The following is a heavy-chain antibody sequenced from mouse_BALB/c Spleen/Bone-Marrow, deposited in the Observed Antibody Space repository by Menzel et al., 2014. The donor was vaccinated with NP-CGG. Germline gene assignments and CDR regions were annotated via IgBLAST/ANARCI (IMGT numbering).Heavy chain of an antibody. CDR2: ILPGSGST. J-gene: IGHJ3*01. CDR3: ERNGNYPAWFAX. Sequence: VQLVESGAELMKPGASVKISCKXXGYXFSXYWIEWXXQXPGHGLEWIGEILPGSGSTNYNEKFKGKATFTADTSSNTAYMQLSXLTSEDXXVYYCERNGNYPAWFAXXXQGTXXXVSA. V-gene: IGHV1-9*01. CDR1: GYXFSXYW. D-gene: IGHD2-1*01.